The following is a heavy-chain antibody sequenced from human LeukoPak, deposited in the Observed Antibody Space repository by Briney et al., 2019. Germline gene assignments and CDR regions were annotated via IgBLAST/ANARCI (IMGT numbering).Heavy chain of an antibody. J-gene: IGHJ4*02. CDR3: AKNGHGSGSYYPRTKYYFDY. Sequence: GGSLRLSCVVSGFTFRSYSMNWVRQAPGKGLEWISYISSSGSTIYYADSVKGRFTISRDNAKNSLYLQMNSLRAEDTAVYYCAKNGHGSGSYYPRTKYYFDYWGQGTLVTVSS. V-gene: IGHV3-48*04. D-gene: IGHD3-10*01. CDR1: GFTFRSYS. CDR2: ISSSGSTI.